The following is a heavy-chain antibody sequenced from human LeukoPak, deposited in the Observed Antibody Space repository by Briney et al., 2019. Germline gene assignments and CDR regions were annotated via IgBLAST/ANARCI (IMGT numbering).Heavy chain of an antibody. D-gene: IGHD6-25*01. CDR3: ARVAGYLPTRWFDP. CDR1: GGSCSGFY. CDR2: INYTGST. J-gene: IGHJ5*02. V-gene: IGHV4-34*01. Sequence: SDTLSLTCAVYGGSCSGFYWSWIRHVPGKGLEWIGEINYTGSTSYNPSLKSRVTISVDTSQNQFFLLLTSVTAADTAVYYCARVAGYLPTRWFDPWGQGTHVTVSS.